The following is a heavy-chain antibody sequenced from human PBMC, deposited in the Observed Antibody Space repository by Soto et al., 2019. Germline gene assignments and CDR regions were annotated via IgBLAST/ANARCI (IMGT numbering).Heavy chain of an antibody. CDR2: IYPGDSDT. V-gene: IGHV5-51*01. J-gene: IGHJ4*02. Sequence: PGESLKISCKGSGYSFTSYWIGWVRQMPGKGLEWMGIIYPGDSDTRYSPSFQGQVTISADKSISTAYLQWSSLKASDTAMYYCARCPDYGGNSGTFDYWGQGTLVTVSS. CDR1: GYSFTSYW. CDR3: ARCPDYGGNSGTFDY. D-gene: IGHD4-17*01.